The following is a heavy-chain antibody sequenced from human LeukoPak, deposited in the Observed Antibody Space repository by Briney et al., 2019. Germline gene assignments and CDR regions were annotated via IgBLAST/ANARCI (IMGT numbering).Heavy chain of an antibody. J-gene: IGHJ5*02. Sequence: VASVKVSCKASGGTFSSYAISWVRQAPGQGLEWMGGIIPIFGTANYAQKFQGRVTITTDESTSTAYMELSSLRSEDTAVYYCAREGRQDYYDSSRFSNWFDPWGQGTLVTVSS. CDR3: AREGRQDYYDSSRFSNWFDP. CDR1: GGTFSSYA. CDR2: IIPIFGTA. V-gene: IGHV1-69*05. D-gene: IGHD3-22*01.